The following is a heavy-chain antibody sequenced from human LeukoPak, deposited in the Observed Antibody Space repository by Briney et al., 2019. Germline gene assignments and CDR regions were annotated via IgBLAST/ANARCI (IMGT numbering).Heavy chain of an antibody. CDR2: IIPILGIA. CDR1: GGTFSSYA. Sequence: VASVKVSCKASGGTFSSYAISWVRQAPGQGLEWMGRIIPILGIANYAQKFQGRVTITADKSTSTAYMELSSLRSEDTAVYYCARDRPYYYGSSGYYPGDPFDYWGQGTLVTVSS. J-gene: IGHJ4*02. V-gene: IGHV1-69*04. D-gene: IGHD3-22*01. CDR3: ARDRPYYYGSSGYYPGDPFDY.